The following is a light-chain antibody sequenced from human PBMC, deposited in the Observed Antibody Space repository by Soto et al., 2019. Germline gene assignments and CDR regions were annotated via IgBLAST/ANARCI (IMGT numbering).Light chain of an antibody. V-gene: IGLV2-8*01. Sequence: QSALTQPPSASGSHGQSVTISCTGTSSDVGGYTYVSWYQQHPGKAPKLMIYEVSKRPSGVPDRFSGSKSGNTASLTVSGLQAEDEADYFCSSYAGSNIYVFGTGTKVTVL. CDR2: EVS. CDR1: SSDVGGYTY. CDR3: SSYAGSNIYV. J-gene: IGLJ1*01.